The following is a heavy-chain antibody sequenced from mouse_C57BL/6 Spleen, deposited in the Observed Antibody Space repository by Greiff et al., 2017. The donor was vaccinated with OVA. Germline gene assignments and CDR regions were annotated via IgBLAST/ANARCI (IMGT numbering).Heavy chain of an antibody. CDR2: IDPSDSET. CDR3: AREDSNSFDY. V-gene: IGHV1-52*01. CDR1: GYTFTSYW. D-gene: IGHD2-5*01. Sequence: VKLQQPGAELVRPGSSVKLSCKASGYTFTSYWMHWVKQRPIQGLEWIGNIDPSDSETHYNQKFKDKATLTVDKSSSTAYMQLSSLTSEDSAVYYCAREDSNSFDYWGQGTTLTVSS. J-gene: IGHJ2*01.